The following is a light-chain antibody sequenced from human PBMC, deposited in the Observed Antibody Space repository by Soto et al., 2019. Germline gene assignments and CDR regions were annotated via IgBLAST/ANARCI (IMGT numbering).Light chain of an antibody. J-gene: IGKJ4*01. V-gene: IGKV3-11*01. CDR3: QQRSNWPLT. Sequence: EIVLTQSPATLSLSPGERATLSCRASQSVNSYLAWYQQKPGQAPRLPIYDASNRATGIPARFSGSGSGTDYTLTISSLEPEDFAVYYCQQRSNWPLTFGGGTKVEIK. CDR1: QSVNSY. CDR2: DAS.